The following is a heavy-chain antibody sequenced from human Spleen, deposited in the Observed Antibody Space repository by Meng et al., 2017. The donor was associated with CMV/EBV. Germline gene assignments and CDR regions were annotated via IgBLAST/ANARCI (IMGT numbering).Heavy chain of an antibody. J-gene: IGHJ4*02. CDR2: INNRGSTI. Sequence: GESLKISCAASGFTFSDYYMTWVRQAPGKGLEWLSYINNRGSTIYYADSVKGRFTVSRDNAKRSVYLQMSSLRAEDTAVYYCTRGDYGDYTAYFDYWGQGTLVTVSS. CDR1: GFTFSDYY. V-gene: IGHV3-11*04. D-gene: IGHD4-17*01. CDR3: TRGDYGDYTAYFDY.